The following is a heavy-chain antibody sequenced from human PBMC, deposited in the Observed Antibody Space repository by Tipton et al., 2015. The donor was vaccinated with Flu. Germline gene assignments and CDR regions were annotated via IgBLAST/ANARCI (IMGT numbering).Heavy chain of an antibody. J-gene: IGHJ5*02. CDR2: IYFSGTA. D-gene: IGHD3-3*01. CDR1: GDSVTSAGYY. V-gene: IGHV4-61*08. Sequence: TLSLTCSVSGDSVTSAGYYWSWIRQPPGKGLEWVGYIYFSGTAYYNPSLKSRVTISLDTSKNQFSLKLTPVTAADTAVYYCARDGIFGVIRGPWGQGALVTVSS. CDR3: ARDGIFGVIRGP.